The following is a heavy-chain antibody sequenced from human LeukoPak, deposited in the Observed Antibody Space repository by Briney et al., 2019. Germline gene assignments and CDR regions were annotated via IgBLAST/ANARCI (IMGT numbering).Heavy chain of an antibody. CDR3: AKDHSYYYDSSGYYYSWFDP. CDR2: ISGSGGST. Sequence: GGSLRLSCAASGFTFSSYAMSWVRQAPGKGLEWVSAISGSGGSTYYADSVKDRFTISRDNSKNTLYLQMNSLRAEDTAVYYCAKDHSYYYDSSGYYYSWFDPWGQGTLVTVSS. D-gene: IGHD3-22*01. V-gene: IGHV3-23*01. CDR1: GFTFSSYA. J-gene: IGHJ5*02.